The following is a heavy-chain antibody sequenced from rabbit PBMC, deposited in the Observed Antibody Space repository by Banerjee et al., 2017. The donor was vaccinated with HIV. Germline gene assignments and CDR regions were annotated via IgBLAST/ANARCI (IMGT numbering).Heavy chain of an antibody. CDR2: IYAGSSGNT. J-gene: IGHJ4*01. Sequence: TCTASGFSFSNKYVMCWVRQAPGKGLEWIGCIYAGSSGNTVYATWAKGRFTISKTSWTTVTLQMTSLTAADTATYFCARDLAGVIGWNFNLWGPGTLVTVS. CDR3: ARDLAGVIGWNFNL. D-gene: IGHD4-1*01. V-gene: IGHV1S40*01. CDR1: GFSFSNKYV.